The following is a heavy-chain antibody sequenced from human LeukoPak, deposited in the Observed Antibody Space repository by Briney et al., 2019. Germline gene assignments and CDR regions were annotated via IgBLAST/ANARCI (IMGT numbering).Heavy chain of an antibody. CDR1: GASIRSYY. CDR3: ARYIVSYPHDAFDI. J-gene: IGHJ3*02. CDR2: ISNSGST. D-gene: IGHD1-26*01. Sequence: SETLSLTCTVSGASIRSYYWSWIRQPPGKGLEWIAYISNSGSTDYNPSLKSRVTISVDTSKNGFSLKLSSVTAADTAFYYCARYIVSYPHDAFDIWGQGTMVTVSS. V-gene: IGHV4-59*01.